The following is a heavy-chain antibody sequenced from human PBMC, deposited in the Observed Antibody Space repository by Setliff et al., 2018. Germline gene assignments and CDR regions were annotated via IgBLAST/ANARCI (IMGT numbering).Heavy chain of an antibody. V-gene: IGHV4-30-4*08. CDR3: AREVGTSTSSDAFDV. CDR1: GDSIGSGDYF. J-gene: IGHJ3*01. CDR2: IYHSGSA. D-gene: IGHD1-26*01. Sequence: SETLSLTCTVSGDSIGSGDYFWSWIRQPPGKGLEWIAYIYHSGSAYYNPSLKSRVTMSVDTSKNQFSLHLTSVTAADTAVYYCAREVGTSTSSDAFDVWGQGMMVTV.